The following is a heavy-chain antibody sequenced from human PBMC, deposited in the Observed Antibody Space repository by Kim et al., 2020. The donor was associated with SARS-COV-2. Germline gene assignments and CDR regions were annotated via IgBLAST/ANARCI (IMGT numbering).Heavy chain of an antibody. D-gene: IGHD3-22*01. Sequence: SVKVSCKASGGTFSSYAISWVRQAPGQGLEWMGGIIPIFGTANYAQKFQGRVTITADESTSTAYMELSSLRSEDTAVYYCARNYYDSSGYPPSYYYYGMDVWGQGTTVTVSS. J-gene: IGHJ6*02. V-gene: IGHV1-69*13. CDR2: IIPIFGTA. CDR1: GGTFSSYA. CDR3: ARNYYDSSGYPPSYYYYGMDV.